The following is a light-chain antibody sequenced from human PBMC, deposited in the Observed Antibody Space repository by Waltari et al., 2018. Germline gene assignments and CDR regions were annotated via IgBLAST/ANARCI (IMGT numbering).Light chain of an antibody. CDR3: QQRRNWPLT. CDR1: QSVWTY. Sequence: EIVLTQSPAILSFSLGERAPLSCRTSQSVWTYLAWYQQRPGQSPRLLIYDASYRATGIPARFSGSGSETDFTLTISSLQPEDFAVYYCQQRRNWPLTFGGGTRVEI. V-gene: IGKV3-11*01. J-gene: IGKJ4*01. CDR2: DAS.